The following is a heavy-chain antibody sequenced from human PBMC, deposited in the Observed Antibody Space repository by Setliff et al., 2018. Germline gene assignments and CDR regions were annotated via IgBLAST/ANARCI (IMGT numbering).Heavy chain of an antibody. CDR2: VHFGGDT. D-gene: IGHD3-10*01. CDR3: ARHVGIRGRGYNYYYYYMDV. Sequence: SETLSLTCTVSGGGSTNNYYWSWVRQSPGKGLEWIGFVHFGGDTNYNPSLKSRVTMSADTSNNQFSLNLRSVTAADTAVYSCARHVGIRGRGYNYYYYYMDVWGKGTTVTVSS. CDR1: GGGSTNNYY. J-gene: IGHJ6*03. V-gene: IGHV4-59*08.